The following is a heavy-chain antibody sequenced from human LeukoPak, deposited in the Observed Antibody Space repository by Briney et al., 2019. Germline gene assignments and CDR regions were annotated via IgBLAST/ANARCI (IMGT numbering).Heavy chain of an antibody. J-gene: IGHJ2*01. Sequence: GRSLRLSCAASGFTLSTYWMSWVRQAPGRGLEWVTAMSGSGGSTYYADSVKGRFTISRDNSKNTLYLQMNSLRAEDTAVYYCAKDGYYDSSAYYYVRYFDLWGRGTLVTVSS. CDR2: MSGSGGST. CDR1: GFTLSTYW. D-gene: IGHD3-22*01. CDR3: AKDGYYDSSAYYYVRYFDL. V-gene: IGHV3-23*01.